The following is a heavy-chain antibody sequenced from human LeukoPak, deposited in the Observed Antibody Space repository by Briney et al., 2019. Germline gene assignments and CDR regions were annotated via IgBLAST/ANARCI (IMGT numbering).Heavy chain of an antibody. D-gene: IGHD5-12*01. CDR3: AKDPYRASSGLVDY. V-gene: IGHV3-23*01. CDR2: ISGSGGTT. J-gene: IGHJ4*02. CDR1: GFTFSNYA. Sequence: QPGGSLRLSCATSGFTFSNYAVSWVRQAPGKGPEWVSSISGSGGTTYYADSVKGRFTISRDNSKNTLYLQMNSLRAEDTAVYYCAKDPYRASSGLVDYWGQGTLVTVSS.